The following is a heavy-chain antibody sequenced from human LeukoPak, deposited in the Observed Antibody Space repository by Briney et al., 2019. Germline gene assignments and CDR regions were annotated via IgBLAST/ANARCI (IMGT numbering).Heavy chain of an antibody. CDR2: VYIGGTT. Sequence: GGSLRLSCAASGFTVSNNHMSWVRQAPGKGLEWVSVVYIGGTTYYADSVKGRFTISRDNSKNTLYLQMNSLRAEDTAIYYCAKALDLGYCSSTSCLNWGQGTLVTVSS. CDR3: AKALDLGYCSSTSCLN. D-gene: IGHD2-2*01. J-gene: IGHJ4*02. V-gene: IGHV3-53*01. CDR1: GFTVSNNH.